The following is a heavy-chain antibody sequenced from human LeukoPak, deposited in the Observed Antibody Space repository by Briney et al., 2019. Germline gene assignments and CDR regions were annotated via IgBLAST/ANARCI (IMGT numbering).Heavy chain of an antibody. J-gene: IGHJ4*02. CDR2: IYPSGST. CDR1: GGSFSTYY. V-gene: IGHV4-4*07. D-gene: IGHD1-26*01. CDR3: ARGGSNFDY. Sequence: SETLSLTCTVSGGSFSTYYWSWLRQPAGKGLEWVGRIYPSGSTNYNPSLKSRVTMSVDTSKNQFSLKLSSVTAADTAVYYCARGGSNFDYWGQGALVTVSS.